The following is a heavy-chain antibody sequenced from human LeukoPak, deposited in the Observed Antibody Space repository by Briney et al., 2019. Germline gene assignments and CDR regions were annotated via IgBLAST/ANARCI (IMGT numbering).Heavy chain of an antibody. Sequence: ASETLSLTCTVSGGSIRSYYWTWDRQAPGKGLEWVSAISGSGTSTYYADSVKGRFTISRDNSKNTLYLQINSLRAEDTAIYYCSNAHFRDYWGQGTLVTVSS. V-gene: IGHV3-23*01. D-gene: IGHD2/OR15-2a*01. CDR3: SNAHFRDY. CDR1: GGSIRSYY. CDR2: ISGSGTST. J-gene: IGHJ4*02.